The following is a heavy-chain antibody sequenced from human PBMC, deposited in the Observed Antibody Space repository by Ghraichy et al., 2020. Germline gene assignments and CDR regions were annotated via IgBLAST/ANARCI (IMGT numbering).Heavy chain of an antibody. CDR2: ITSSSRTK. D-gene: IGHD4-23*01. CDR1: GFTFSGYS. Sequence: GGSLRLSCVGSGFTFSGYSMNWVRQSPGKGLEWVSYITSSSRTKSYADSVKGRFTISRDNAQNSLYLQMNSLRDDDTAVYYCARGSTVVRFYYYDVMDVWGQGTTVTVSS. J-gene: IGHJ6*02. CDR3: ARGSTVVRFYYYDVMDV. V-gene: IGHV3-48*02.